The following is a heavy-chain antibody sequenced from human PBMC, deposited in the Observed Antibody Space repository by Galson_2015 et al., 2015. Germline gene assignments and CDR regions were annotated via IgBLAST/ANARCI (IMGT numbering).Heavy chain of an antibody. D-gene: IGHD1-26*01. CDR1: GFTFSSYG. V-gene: IGHV3-33*01. J-gene: IGHJ4*02. CDR3: ARGGGSYLVSGYFDY. Sequence: SLRLSCAASGFTFSSYGMHWVRQAPGKGLEWVAVIWYDGSNKYYADSVKGRFTISRDNSKNTLYLQMNSLRAEDTAVYYCARGGGSYLVSGYFDYWGQGTLVTVSS. CDR2: IWYDGSNK.